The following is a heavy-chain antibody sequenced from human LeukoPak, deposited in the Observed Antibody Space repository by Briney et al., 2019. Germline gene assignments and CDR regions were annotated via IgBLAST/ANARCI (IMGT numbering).Heavy chain of an antibody. V-gene: IGHV4-34*01. Sequence: KPSETLSLTCAVYGGSFSGYYWSWIRQPPGKGLEWIGEINHSGSTNYNPSLKSRVTISVDTSKSQFSLKLSSVTAADTAVYYCAREGAYYGDFYGMDVWGQGTTVTVSS. CDR1: GGSFSGYY. CDR2: INHSGST. CDR3: AREGAYYGDFYGMDV. J-gene: IGHJ6*02. D-gene: IGHD3-10*01.